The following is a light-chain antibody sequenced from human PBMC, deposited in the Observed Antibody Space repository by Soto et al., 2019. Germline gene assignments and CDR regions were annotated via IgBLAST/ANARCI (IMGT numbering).Light chain of an antibody. CDR3: QQYNNYHFT. CDR1: KSISSW. J-gene: IGKJ3*01. Sequence: DIQMTQSPSTLSASVGDRVTITCRASKSISSWLAWYQQKPGKAPKVLIYKASSLETGVPSRFSGSGSGTEFTLTISSLQPDDYATYDCQQYNNYHFTFGPGTKVDIK. CDR2: KAS. V-gene: IGKV1-5*03.